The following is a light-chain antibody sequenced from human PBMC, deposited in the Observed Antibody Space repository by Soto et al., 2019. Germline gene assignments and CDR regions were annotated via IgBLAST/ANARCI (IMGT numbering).Light chain of an antibody. Sequence: DIQMTQSPSTLSASVGDRVTITCRASQSISSWLAWYQQKPGKAPKLLIYKASSVESGVPSRFSGSGSGTEFTLTISRLQPDDFATYYCQQYNIFPTFVQGTKVEIK. CDR2: KAS. CDR3: QQYNIFPT. V-gene: IGKV1-5*03. CDR1: QSISSW. J-gene: IGKJ1*01.